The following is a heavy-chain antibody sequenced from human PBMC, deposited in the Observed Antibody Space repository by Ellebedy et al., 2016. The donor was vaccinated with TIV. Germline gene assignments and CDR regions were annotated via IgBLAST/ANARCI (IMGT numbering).Heavy chain of an antibody. D-gene: IGHD6-13*01. CDR2: ISGSGGST. CDR3: ARDHLQQLVPGY. CDR1: GFTFSSYA. Sequence: GESLKISCAASGFTFSSYAMSWVRQAPGKGLEWVLAISGSGGSTYYADSVKGRFTISRDNSKNTLYLQMNSLRAEDTAVYYCARDHLQQLVPGYWGQGTLVTVSS. J-gene: IGHJ4*02. V-gene: IGHV3-23*01.